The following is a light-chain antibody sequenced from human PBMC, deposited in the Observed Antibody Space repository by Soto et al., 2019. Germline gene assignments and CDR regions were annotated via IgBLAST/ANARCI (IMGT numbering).Light chain of an antibody. J-gene: IGKJ2*01. CDR2: DAS. CDR3: QQFGTSFTYT. CDR1: QSVSSSY. V-gene: IGKV3-20*01. Sequence: EIVLTQSPGTLSLSPGERATLTCRASQSVSSSYLAWYQQKPGQAPRLLMYDASSSATGIPDRFSGSGSGKDLTLTISRLAPEDFAVYYCQQFGTSFTYTFGQGNKLEIK.